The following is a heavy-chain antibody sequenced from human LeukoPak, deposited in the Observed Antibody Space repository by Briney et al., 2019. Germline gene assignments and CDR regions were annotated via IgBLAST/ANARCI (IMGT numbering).Heavy chain of an antibody. Sequence: GGSLRLSCAASGFTFSSYGMSWVRQAPGKGLEWLAYISGSSQTIYYADSVRGRFTVSRDNTRQSLYLQMNSLRVEDTAVYYCSRRGWGSYSQDYWGQGTLVTVSA. V-gene: IGHV3-48*04. CDR1: GFTFSSYG. CDR3: SRRGWGSYSQDY. CDR2: ISGSSQTI. J-gene: IGHJ4*02. D-gene: IGHD3-10*01.